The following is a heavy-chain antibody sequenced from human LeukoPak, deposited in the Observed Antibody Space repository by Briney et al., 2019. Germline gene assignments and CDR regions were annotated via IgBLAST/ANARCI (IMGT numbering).Heavy chain of an antibody. CDR1: GFTFSTYA. CDR2: ISGRGVST. V-gene: IGHV3-23*01. Sequence: GGSLRLSCAASGFTFSTYAMSWVRQAPGKGLESVSAISGRGVSTSYADSVRGRFTISRDNSKNTLYLQMNSLRAEDTAVYYCAKAASGNWNDVSDYWGQGTLVTVSS. D-gene: IGHD1-20*01. J-gene: IGHJ4*02. CDR3: AKAASGNWNDVSDY.